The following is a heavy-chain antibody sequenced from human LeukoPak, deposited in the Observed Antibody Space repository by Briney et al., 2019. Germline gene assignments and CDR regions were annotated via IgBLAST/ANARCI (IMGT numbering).Heavy chain of an antibody. J-gene: IGHJ4*02. CDR3: ARGVDYGGYPDY. CDR2: INHSGST. Sequence: SETLSLTCAVYGGSFSGYYWSWIRQPPGKGLEWIGEINHSGSTNYNPSLKSRVTISVDTSKNQFSLKLSSVTAADTAVYYCARGVDYGGYPDYWGQGTLVTVSS. D-gene: IGHD4-17*01. V-gene: IGHV4-34*01. CDR1: GGSFSGYY.